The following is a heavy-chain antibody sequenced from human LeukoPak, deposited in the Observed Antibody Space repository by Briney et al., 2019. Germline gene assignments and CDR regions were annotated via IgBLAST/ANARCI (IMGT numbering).Heavy chain of an antibody. CDR1: GFTFSSYS. CDR2: ISGSGNYI. Sequence: SGGSLRLSCAASGFTFSSYSMNWVRQAPGKGLEWVSSISGSGNYIYYADSLKGRFTISRDNANNLLFLQMSSLRAEDTAVYFCAGLRRAYYYYMDVWGKGTTVTVSS. CDR3: AGLRRAYYYYMDV. J-gene: IGHJ6*03. V-gene: IGHV3-21*06.